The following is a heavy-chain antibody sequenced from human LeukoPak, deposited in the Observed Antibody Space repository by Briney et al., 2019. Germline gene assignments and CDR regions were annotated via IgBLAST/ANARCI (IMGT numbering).Heavy chain of an antibody. CDR2: VSGYTGNT. Sequence: ASVKVSCKTSGYTFTTYGVSWVRQAPGQGLEWMGWVSGYTGNTNYAERFQGRVTMTIDTSTSTVYMELTSLRSDDTAVYYCARGEVSASLYYFDLWGQGTLVTVS. D-gene: IGHD2-2*01. V-gene: IGHV1-18*01. J-gene: IGHJ4*02. CDR1: GYTFTTYG. CDR3: ARGEVSASLYYFDL.